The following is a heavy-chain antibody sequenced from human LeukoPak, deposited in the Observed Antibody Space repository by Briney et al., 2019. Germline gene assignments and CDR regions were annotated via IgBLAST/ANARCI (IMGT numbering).Heavy chain of an antibody. Sequence: GRSLRLSCAASGFTFDDYAMHWVRQAPGKGLEWVSGISWNSGTIGYADSVKGRFTISRDNAKNSLYLQMNSLRAEDTALYYCAKGLSSGRSPFDCWGQGTLVTVSS. V-gene: IGHV3-9*01. CDR2: ISWNSGTI. CDR1: GFTFDDYA. J-gene: IGHJ4*02. D-gene: IGHD6-19*01. CDR3: AKGLSSGRSPFDC.